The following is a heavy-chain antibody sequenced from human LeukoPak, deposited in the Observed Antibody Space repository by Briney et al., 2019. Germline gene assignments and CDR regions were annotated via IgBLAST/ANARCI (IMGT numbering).Heavy chain of an antibody. CDR1: GYTFTSYA. J-gene: IGHJ4*02. D-gene: IGHD6-6*01. CDR2: INTNTGNP. V-gene: IGHV7-4-1*02. Sequence: ASVKVSCKASGYTFTSYAMNWVRQAPGQGLEWMGWINTNTGNPTYAQGFTGRFVFSLDTSVSTAYLQISSLKAEGTAVYYCAKSHEYSSSTGVIDYWGQGTLVTVSS. CDR3: AKSHEYSSSTGVIDY.